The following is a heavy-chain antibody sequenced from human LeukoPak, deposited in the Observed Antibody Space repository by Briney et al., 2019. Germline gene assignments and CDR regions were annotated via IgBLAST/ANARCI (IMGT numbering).Heavy chain of an antibody. V-gene: IGHV3-15*01. Sequence: GGSLRLSCAASGXTFSNAWMSWVHQAPGKGLEWVGRIKSKTDGGTTDYAAPVKGRFTISRDDSKNTLYLQMNSLKTEDTAVYYCTARYCRSTSCYGEYFQRWGQGTLVTVSS. CDR1: GXTFSNAW. CDR2: IKSKTDGGTT. CDR3: TARYCRSTSCYGEYFQR. D-gene: IGHD2-2*01. J-gene: IGHJ1*01.